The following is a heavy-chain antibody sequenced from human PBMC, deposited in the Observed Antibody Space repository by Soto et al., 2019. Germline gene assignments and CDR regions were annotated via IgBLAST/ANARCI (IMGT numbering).Heavy chain of an antibody. CDR1: GGSFSGYY. V-gene: IGHV4-34*01. J-gene: IGHJ4*02. D-gene: IGHD2-8*02. CDR3: AIDKITGLFDY. CDR2: INHSGST. Sequence: QVQLQQWGAGLLKPSETLSLTCAVYGGSFSGYYWTWIRQPPGTGLEWIGEINHSGSTNYNPSLKCRVTISVYTSKNQFSLKLTSVTAEDTAVYYCAIDKITGLFDYWGQGTLVTVSS.